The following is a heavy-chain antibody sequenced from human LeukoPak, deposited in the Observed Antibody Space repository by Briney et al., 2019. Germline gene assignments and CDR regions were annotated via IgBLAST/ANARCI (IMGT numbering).Heavy chain of an antibody. CDR1: GFTFSSYA. J-gene: IGHJ4*02. CDR3: ANSRACSSTSCRTYFDY. V-gene: IGHV3-23*01. CDR2: ISGSGGST. D-gene: IGHD2-2*01. Sequence: GGSLRLSCAASGFTFSSYAMSWVRQAPGKGLEWVSAISGSGGSTYYADSVKGRFTISRDNSKNTLYLQMNSLRAEDTAVYYCANSRACSSTSCRTYFDYWGQGYLDTVSS.